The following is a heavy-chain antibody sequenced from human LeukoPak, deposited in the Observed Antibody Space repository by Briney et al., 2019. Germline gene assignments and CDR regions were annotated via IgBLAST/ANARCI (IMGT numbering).Heavy chain of an antibody. CDR1: GVPYTAYY. Sequence: SETLSLTFTVYGVPYTAYYWIWLRQPPGKGLEGLWEINHSGSSYYNPSLNSRVTISLDPCKNQFSLKPRYVPPADQAVYYGARKKPMTLRYRSGGYFDYWGQGNLVTVSS. J-gene: IGHJ4*02. V-gene: IGHV4-34*01. D-gene: IGHD6-25*01. CDR2: INHSGSS. CDR3: ARKKPMTLRYRSGGYFDY.